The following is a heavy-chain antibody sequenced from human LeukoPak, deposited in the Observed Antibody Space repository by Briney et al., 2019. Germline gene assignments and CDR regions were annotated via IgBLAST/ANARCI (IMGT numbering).Heavy chain of an antibody. Sequence: GGSLRLSCAASGFTFSSYGMHWVRQAPGKGLEWVAFTRFDGSNKYYADSVEGRFTISRDNSKNTLYLQMNSLRTEDTAVYYCARHVVVPAESYYMDVWGKGTTVTVSS. V-gene: IGHV3-30*02. D-gene: IGHD2-2*01. CDR3: ARHVVVPAESYYMDV. J-gene: IGHJ6*03. CDR1: GFTFSSYG. CDR2: TRFDGSNK.